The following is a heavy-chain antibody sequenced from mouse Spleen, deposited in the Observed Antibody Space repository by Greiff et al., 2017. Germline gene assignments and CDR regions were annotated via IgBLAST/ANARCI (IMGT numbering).Heavy chain of an antibody. CDR1: GYTFTTYP. V-gene: IGHV1-47*01. CDR3: ARSDYGNFYWYFDV. CDR2: FHPYNDDT. D-gene: IGHD2-1*01. Sequence: QVQLKESGAELVKPGASVKMSCKASGYTFTTYPIEWMKQNHGKSLEWIGNFHPYNDDTKYNEKFKGKATLTVEKSSSTVYLELSRLTSDDSAVYYCARSDYGNFYWYFDVWGAGTTVNVSS. J-gene: IGHJ1*01.